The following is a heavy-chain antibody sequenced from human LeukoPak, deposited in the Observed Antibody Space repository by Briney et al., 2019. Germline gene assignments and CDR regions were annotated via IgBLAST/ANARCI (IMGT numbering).Heavy chain of an antibody. V-gene: IGHV3-74*01. CDR2: IHSDGSST. Sequence: GRSLRLSCAASGFTFSTYWMHWVRQAPGKGLVWVSRIHSDGSSTIYADSVKGRFTISRDNAKNTLYLQMNSLRAEDTAVYYCARSSIAGRPGYFQHWGQGTLVTVSS. J-gene: IGHJ1*01. CDR1: GFTFSTYW. D-gene: IGHD6-6*01. CDR3: ARSSIAGRPGYFQH.